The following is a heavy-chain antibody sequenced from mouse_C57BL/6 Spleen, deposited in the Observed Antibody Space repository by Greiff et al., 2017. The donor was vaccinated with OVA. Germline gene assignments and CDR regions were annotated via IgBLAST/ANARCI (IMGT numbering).Heavy chain of an antibody. V-gene: IGHV1-4*01. Sequence: VQVVESGAELARPGASVKMSCKASGYTFTSYTMHWVKQRPGQGLEWIGYINPSSGYTKYNQKFKDKATLTADKSSSTAYMQLSSLTSDDSAVYYCARSEDYDYDLDYWGQGTTLTVSS. CDR2: INPSSGYT. J-gene: IGHJ2*01. CDR3: ARSEDYDYDLDY. D-gene: IGHD2-4*01. CDR1: GYTFTSYT.